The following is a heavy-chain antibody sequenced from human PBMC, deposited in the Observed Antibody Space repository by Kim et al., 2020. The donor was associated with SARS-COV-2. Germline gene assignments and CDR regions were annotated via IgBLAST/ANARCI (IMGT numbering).Heavy chain of an antibody. CDR3: ARGEIVVVTAMVTYYYYYYMAV. V-gene: IGHV4-34*01. Sequence: SETLSLTCAVYGGSFSGYYWSWIRQPPGKGLEWIGEINHSGSTNYNPSLKSRVTISVDTSKNQFSLKLSSVTAADTAVYYCARGEIVVVTAMVTYYYYYYMAVWGKGTTLTVPS. CDR1: GGSFSGYY. D-gene: IGHD2-21*02. CDR2: INHSGST. J-gene: IGHJ6*03.